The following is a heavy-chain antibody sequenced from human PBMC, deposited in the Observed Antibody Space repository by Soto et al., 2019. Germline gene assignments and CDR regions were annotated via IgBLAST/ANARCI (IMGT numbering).Heavy chain of an antibody. CDR2: ISAGNGKR. CDR1: GYTFTSYA. J-gene: IGHJ4*02. Sequence: APGKVSCKASGYTFTSYAMHWVRQAPGQRVEWMGWISAGNGKRKYSQKFQGRVTMSRDTSASTANLELSSLRSEDTAVYYCASGYYGSGNLPKPKIDYWGQGTLVTVSS. CDR3: ASGYYGSGNLPKPKIDY. V-gene: IGHV1-3*01. D-gene: IGHD3-10*01.